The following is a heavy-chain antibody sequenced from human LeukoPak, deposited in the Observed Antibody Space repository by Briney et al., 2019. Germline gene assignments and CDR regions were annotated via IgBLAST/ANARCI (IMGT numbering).Heavy chain of an antibody. D-gene: IGHD6-13*01. CDR3: AKGDPYSSLLLPGWDV. J-gene: IGHJ6*02. V-gene: IGHV1-18*01. CDR1: DDSFSNYG. Sequence: ASVKVSCKASDDSFSNYGFTWVRQAPGQGLEWMGWMSADSGHTYYAQNFQHRVTMTTDTSMSTGYMELRSLRSDDTALYYCAKGDPYSSLLLPGWDVWGQGTTVTVSS. CDR2: MSADSGHT.